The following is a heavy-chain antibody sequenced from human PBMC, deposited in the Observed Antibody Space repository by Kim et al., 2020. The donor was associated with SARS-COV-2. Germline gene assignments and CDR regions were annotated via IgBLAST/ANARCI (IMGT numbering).Heavy chain of an antibody. V-gene: IGHV3-23*01. CDR3: AKRWVVSCSGGSCYYY. CDR2: ISGSGGST. J-gene: IGHJ4*02. Sequence: GGSLRLSCAASGFTFSSYAMSWVRQAPGKGLEWVSAISGSGGSTYYADSVKGRFTISRDNSKNTLYLQMNSLRAEDTAVYYCAKRWVVSCSGGSCYYYWGQGTLVTVSS. CDR1: GFTFSSYA. D-gene: IGHD2-15*01.